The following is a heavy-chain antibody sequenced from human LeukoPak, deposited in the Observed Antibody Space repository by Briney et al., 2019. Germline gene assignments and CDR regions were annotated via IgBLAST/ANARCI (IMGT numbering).Heavy chain of an antibody. V-gene: IGHV3-23*01. J-gene: IGHJ6*03. CDR3: AKNGDRGAYCTGGTCYPYFYYYMDV. D-gene: IGHD2-15*01. CDR2: ISSTGGTT. CDR1: GVTFSSYG. Sequence: GGTLRLSCAASGVTFSSYGMSWVRQAPGKGLEWVSSISSTGGTTYYADSVKGRFTISRDNSKNTLYLQMNSLRAEDTAIYYCAKNGDRGAYCTGGTCYPYFYYYMDVWGKGTTVTI.